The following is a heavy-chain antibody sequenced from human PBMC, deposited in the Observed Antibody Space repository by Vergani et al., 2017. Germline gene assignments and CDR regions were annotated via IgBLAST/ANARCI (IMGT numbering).Heavy chain of an antibody. CDR2: IYYSGLT. D-gene: IGHD6-19*01. CDR1: GGSFSGYY. CDR3: ARQRPGSGWSPGDFDD. V-gene: IGHV4-34*01. Sequence: QVQLQQWGAGLLKPSETLSLTCAVYGGSFSGYYWGWIRQPPGKSLEWIGSIYYSGLTYYNPSLKSRVAISVDTSKNQFSLKVTSVTAADPAVYFCARQRPGSGWSPGDFDDWGQGILVTVSS. J-gene: IGHJ4*02.